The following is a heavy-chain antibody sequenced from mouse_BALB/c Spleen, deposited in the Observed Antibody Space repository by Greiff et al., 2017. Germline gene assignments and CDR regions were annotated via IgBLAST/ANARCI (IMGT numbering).Heavy chain of an antibody. CDR1: GFTFSSYG. CDR2: INSNGGST. D-gene: IGHD1-1*01. Sequence: EVKVVESGGGLVQPGGSLKLSCAASGFTFSSYGMSWVRQTPDKRLELVATINSNGGSTYYPDSVKGRFTISRDNAKNTLYLQMSSLKSEDTAMYYCARDHYYGSSHWYFDVWGAGTTVTVSS. J-gene: IGHJ1*01. V-gene: IGHV5-6-3*01. CDR3: ARDHYYGSSHWYFDV.